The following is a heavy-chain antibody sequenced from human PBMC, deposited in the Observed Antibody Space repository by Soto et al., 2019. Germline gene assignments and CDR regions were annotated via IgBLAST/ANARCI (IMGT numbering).Heavy chain of an antibody. CDR2: ISGSGGST. CDR1: GFTFSSYA. CDR3: AKDQEAVVPAATDY. Sequence: GGSLRLSCAASGFTFSSYAMSWVRQAPGKGLEWVSAISGSGGSTYYADSVKGRFTISRDNSKNTLYLQMNSLRAEDTAVYYCAKDQEAVVPAATDYWGQGTLVTSPQ. V-gene: IGHV3-23*01. D-gene: IGHD2-2*01. J-gene: IGHJ4*02.